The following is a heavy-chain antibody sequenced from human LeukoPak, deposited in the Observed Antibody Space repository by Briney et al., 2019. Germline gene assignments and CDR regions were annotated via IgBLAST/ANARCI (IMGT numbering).Heavy chain of an antibody. Sequence: GGSLRLSCAASGFTFSSYWMSWVRQAPGKGLERVANIKQDGSEKYYVDSVKGRFTISRDNAKNSLYLQMNSLRAEDTAVYYCARVYSGWYLDAFDIWGQGTMVTVSS. CDR2: IKQDGSEK. CDR3: ARVYSGWYLDAFDI. V-gene: IGHV3-7*01. D-gene: IGHD6-19*01. CDR1: GFTFSSYW. J-gene: IGHJ3*02.